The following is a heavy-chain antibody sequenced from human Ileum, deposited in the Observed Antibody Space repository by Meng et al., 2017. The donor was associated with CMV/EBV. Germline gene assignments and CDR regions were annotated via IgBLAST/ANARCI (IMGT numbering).Heavy chain of an antibody. J-gene: IGHJ4*02. CDR3: ARGGYHFDH. D-gene: IGHD5-18*01. CDR1: GFTFSNFA. Sequence: GGSLRLSCAASGFTFSNFAIHWVRQAPGKGLEWVAVIWSDGGNKFYADSVKGRFIVSRDNAKNSLYLQKNSLKGGDTAVYYCARGGYHFDHWGQGTLVTVSS. CDR2: IWSDGGNK. V-gene: IGHV3-33*01.